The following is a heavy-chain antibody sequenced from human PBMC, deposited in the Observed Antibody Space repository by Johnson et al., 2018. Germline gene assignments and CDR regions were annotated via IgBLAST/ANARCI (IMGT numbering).Heavy chain of an antibody. CDR3: ARGVGALPFDI. CDR1: GGSISSSSYY. Sequence: QVQLQESGPGLVKPSETLSLTCLVSGGSISSSSYYWGWIRQPPGKGLEWIASIYYSGSTYYNPSPKSRVTISVDTSKNQFSLKLTSVTAADTAGFFCARGVGALPFDIWGQGTMVTVSS. V-gene: IGHV4-39*07. D-gene: IGHD1-26*01. CDR2: IYYSGST. J-gene: IGHJ3*02.